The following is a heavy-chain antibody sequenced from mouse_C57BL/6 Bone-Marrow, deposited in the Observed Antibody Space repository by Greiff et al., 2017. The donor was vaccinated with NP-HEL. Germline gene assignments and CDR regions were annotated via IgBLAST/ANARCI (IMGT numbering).Heavy chain of an antibody. CDR1: GYTFTDYY. CDR3: AIAPHWYFDV. V-gene: IGHV1-26*01. CDR2: INPNNGGT. J-gene: IGHJ1*03. Sequence: EVQLQQSGPELVKPGASVKISCKASGYTFTDYYMNWVKQSHGKSLEWIGDINPNNGGTSYNQKFKGKATLTVDKSSSTAYMELRSLTSEDSAVYYCAIAPHWYFDVWGTGTTVTVSS.